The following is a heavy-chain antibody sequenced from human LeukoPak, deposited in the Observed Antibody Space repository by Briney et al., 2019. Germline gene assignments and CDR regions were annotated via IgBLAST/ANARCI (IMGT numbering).Heavy chain of an antibody. V-gene: IGHV3-23*01. CDR1: GFTLSGHA. CDR3: AKLQSDGLRTYYGMDV. J-gene: IGHJ6*02. Sequence: PGGSLRLSCAASGFTLSGHAMTWVRQAPGRGLEWVSASTGSGGTTYYADSVMGRFTISRDNSKNTLYLQMNSLRAEDTAVYYCAKLQSDGLRTYYGMDVWGQGTTVTVSS. CDR2: STGSGGTT. D-gene: IGHD4-17*01.